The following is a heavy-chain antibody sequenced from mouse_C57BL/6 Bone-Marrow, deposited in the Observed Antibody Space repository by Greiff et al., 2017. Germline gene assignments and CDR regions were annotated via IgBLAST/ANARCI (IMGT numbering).Heavy chain of an antibody. D-gene: IGHD4-1*01. V-gene: IGHV5-2*03. CDR3: AFLTDYYAMDV. CDR1: EYAFPSHD. J-gene: IGHJ4*01. Sequence: EVKLEESGGGLVQPGESLKLSCESNEYAFPSHDMSWVRKTPGKRLELVAAINSDGGSTYYPDTMERRFIISSDNTKKTLYLQMSSLRSEDTALYYCAFLTDYYAMDVWGQGTSVTVSS. CDR2: INSDGGST.